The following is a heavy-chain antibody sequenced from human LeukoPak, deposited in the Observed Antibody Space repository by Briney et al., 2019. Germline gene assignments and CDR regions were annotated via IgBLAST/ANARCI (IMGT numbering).Heavy chain of an antibody. CDR3: AKVGGLYYYDSSGYTDYYFDY. D-gene: IGHD3-22*01. CDR2: ISWNSGSI. Sequence: GGSLRLSCAASGFTFDDYAMHWVRQAPGKGLEWVSGISWNSGSIGYADFVKGRFTISRDNAKNSLYLQMNSLRAEDTALYYCAKVGGLYYYDSSGYTDYYFDYWGQGTLVTVSS. J-gene: IGHJ4*02. CDR1: GFTFDDYA. V-gene: IGHV3-9*01.